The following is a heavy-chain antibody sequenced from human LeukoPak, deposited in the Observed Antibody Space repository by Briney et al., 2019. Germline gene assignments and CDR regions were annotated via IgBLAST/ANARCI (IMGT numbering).Heavy chain of an antibody. CDR3: ARGGYSYGYFYY. CDR1: GFTFSGYG. CDR2: ISYDGSNK. V-gene: IGHV3-30*03. J-gene: IGHJ4*02. Sequence: GGSLRLSCAASGFTFSGYGMHWVRQAPGKGLEWVAVISYDGSNKYYADSVKGRFTISRDNSKNTLYLQMNSLRAEDTAVYYCARGGYSYGYFYYWGQGTLVTVSS. D-gene: IGHD5-18*01.